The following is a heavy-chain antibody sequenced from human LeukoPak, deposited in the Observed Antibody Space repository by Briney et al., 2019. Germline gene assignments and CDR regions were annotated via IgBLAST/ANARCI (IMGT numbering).Heavy chain of an antibody. CDR2: ISGSGGST. Sequence: QPGGSLRLPCAASGFTFSSYAMSWVRQAPGKGLEWVSAISGSGGSTYYADSVKGRFTISRDNSKNTLYLQMNSLRAEDTAVYYCAKGGLRLVWFDPWGQGTLVTVSS. V-gene: IGHV3-23*01. CDR1: GFTFSSYA. D-gene: IGHD6-25*01. J-gene: IGHJ5*02. CDR3: AKGGLRLVWFDP.